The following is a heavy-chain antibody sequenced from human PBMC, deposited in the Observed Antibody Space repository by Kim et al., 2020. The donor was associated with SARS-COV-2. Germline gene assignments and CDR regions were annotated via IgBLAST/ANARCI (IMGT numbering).Heavy chain of an antibody. CDR2: IYPGDSDT. V-gene: IGHV5-51*01. CDR1: GYSFTSYW. Sequence: GESLKISCKGSGYSFTSYWIGWVRQMPGKGLEWMGIIYPGDSDTRYSPSFQGQVTISADKSISTAYLQWSSLKASDTAMYYCARFMVRGVMADAFDIWGQGTMVTVSS. CDR3: ARFMVRGVMADAFDI. D-gene: IGHD3-10*01. J-gene: IGHJ3*02.